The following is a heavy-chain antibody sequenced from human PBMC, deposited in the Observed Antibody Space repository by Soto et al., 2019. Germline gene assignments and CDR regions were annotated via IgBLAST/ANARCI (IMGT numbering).Heavy chain of an antibody. CDR3: AGRVKGYCSSTSCSKAHYYYYYYGMDV. J-gene: IGHJ6*02. D-gene: IGHD2-2*01. CDR1: GGTFSSYA. CDR2: IIPIFGTA. V-gene: IGHV1-69*13. Sequence: SVKVSCKASGGTFSSYAISWVRQAPGQGLEWMGGIIPIFGTANYAQKFQGRVTITADESTSTAYMELSSLRSEDTAVYYCAGRVKGYCSSTSCSKAHYYYYYYGMDVWGQGTTVTVSS.